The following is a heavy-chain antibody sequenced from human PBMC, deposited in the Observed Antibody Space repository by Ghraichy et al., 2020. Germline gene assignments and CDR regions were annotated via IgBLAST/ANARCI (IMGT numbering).Heavy chain of an antibody. J-gene: IGHJ5*02. Sequence: SLNISCTVSGGSISSGGYYWSWIRQPPGKGLEWIGYIYYSGSTYYNPSLKSRVTISVDTSKNQFSLKLSSVTAADTAVYYCARWSPGEWFDPWGQGTLVTVSS. CDR3: ARWSPGEWFDP. CDR2: IYYSGST. V-gene: IGHV4-31*03. CDR1: GGSISSGGYY.